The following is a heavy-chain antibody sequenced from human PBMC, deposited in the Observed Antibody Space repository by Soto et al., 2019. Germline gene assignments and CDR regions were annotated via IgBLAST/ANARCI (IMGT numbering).Heavy chain of an antibody. J-gene: IGHJ4*02. CDR2: IYYSGST. CDR1: GGSISSYY. V-gene: IGHV4-59*08. Sequence: SETLSLTCTVSGGSISSYYWSWIRQPPGKGLEWIGYIYYSGSTNYNPSLKSRVTISVDTSKNQFSLKLSSVTAADTAVYYCARQGPRNYGDYYFDYWGQGTLVTVSS. D-gene: IGHD4-17*01. CDR3: ARQGPRNYGDYYFDY.